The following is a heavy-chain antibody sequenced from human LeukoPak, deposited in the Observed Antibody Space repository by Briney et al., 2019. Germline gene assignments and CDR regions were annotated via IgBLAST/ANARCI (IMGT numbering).Heavy chain of an antibody. CDR3: ARGPLVGYGMDV. J-gene: IGHJ6*02. CDR1: GASISSYY. CDR2: IHYSGST. D-gene: IGHD1-26*01. Sequence: SETLSLACTGSGASISSYYWSWIRQPPGKGLEWIGYIHYSGSTNYNPSLKSRVTISVDTSKNQFSLKLSSVTAADTAVYYCARGPLVGYGMDVWGQGTTVTVSS. V-gene: IGHV4-59*08.